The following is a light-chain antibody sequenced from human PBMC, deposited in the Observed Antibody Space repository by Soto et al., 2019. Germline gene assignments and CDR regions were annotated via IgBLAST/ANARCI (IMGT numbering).Light chain of an antibody. CDR3: ETLDTNTWV. Sequence: QLVLTQSSSASASLGSSVKLTCTLSSGHSSYIIAWHQQQPGKAPRYLMKLEGSGSYNKGSGVPDRFSGSSSGADRYLTISNLQFEDEADYYSETLDTNTWVFGGRTMLTVL. J-gene: IGLJ3*02. CDR1: SGHSSYI. V-gene: IGLV4-60*02. CDR2: LEGSGSY.